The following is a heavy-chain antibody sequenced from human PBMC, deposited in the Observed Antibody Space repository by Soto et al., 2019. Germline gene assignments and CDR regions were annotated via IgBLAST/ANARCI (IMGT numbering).Heavy chain of an antibody. V-gene: IGHV3-74*01. D-gene: IGHD5-18*01. CDR2: INSDGSST. CDR1: GFTFSSYW. CDR3: ARAKYISYGYDYYYYGMDV. Sequence: LKQLGSLRLSCAASGFTFSSYWMHWVRQAPGKGLVWVSRINSDGSSTSYADSVKGRFTISRDNAKNTLYLQMNSLRAEDTAVYYCARAKYISYGYDYYYYGMDVWGQGTTVTVSS. J-gene: IGHJ6*02.